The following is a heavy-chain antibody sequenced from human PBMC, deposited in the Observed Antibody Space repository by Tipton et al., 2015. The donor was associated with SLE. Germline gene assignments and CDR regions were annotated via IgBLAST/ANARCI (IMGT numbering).Heavy chain of an antibody. CDR1: GVSVSSGGYY. V-gene: IGHV4-31*03. D-gene: IGHD3-9*01. J-gene: IGHJ3*01. CDR3: VSSGYPLGSFDV. CDR2: IHSRGST. Sequence: TLPLTCTVSGVSVSSGGYYWNWIRQHTGKGLEWIGCIHSRGSTYYTPSLKSRLTMSVDTSNNQFSLQLSSVTAADTALYYCVSSGYPLGSFDVWGQGTMVTVS.